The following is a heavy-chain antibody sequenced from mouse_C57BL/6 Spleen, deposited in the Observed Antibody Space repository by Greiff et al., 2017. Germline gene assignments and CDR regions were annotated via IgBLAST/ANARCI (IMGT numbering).Heavy chain of an antibody. D-gene: IGHD1-1*01. V-gene: IGHV6-6*01. CDR1: GFTFSDAW. CDR3: TRDYYGSSYGYFDV. Sequence: EVQLQQSGGGLVQPGGSMKLSCAASGFTFSDAWMDWVRQSPEKGLEWVAEIRNKANNHATYYAESVKGRVTISRDDSKSSVYLQMNSLRAEDTGIYYCTRDYYGSSYGYFDVWGTGTTVTVSS. J-gene: IGHJ1*03. CDR2: IRNKANNHAT.